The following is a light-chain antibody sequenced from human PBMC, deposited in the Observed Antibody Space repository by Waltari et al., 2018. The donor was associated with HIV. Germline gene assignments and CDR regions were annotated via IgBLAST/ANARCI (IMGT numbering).Light chain of an antibody. CDR1: NSNVGSYNL. V-gene: IGLV2-11*01. CDR2: DVS. Sequence: QSALTQPASVSGSPGQSVTISCTGTNSNVGSYNLVSWYQQHPGKAPKLILYDVSERPSGVPDRFSGSKSGNTASLTISGLQVEDEAVYYCCSFAGSSTFVVFGGGTSLTVL. J-gene: IGLJ2*01. CDR3: CSFAGSSTFVV.